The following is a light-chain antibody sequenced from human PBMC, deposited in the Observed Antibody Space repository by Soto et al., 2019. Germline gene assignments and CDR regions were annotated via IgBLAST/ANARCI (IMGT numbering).Light chain of an antibody. CDR3: SSYTSSNTYV. V-gene: IGLV2-18*02. J-gene: IGLJ1*01. Sequence: QSVLTQPPSVSGSPGQSVAISCTGTSSDVGSYNRVSWYQQPPGTAPKVMIYEVSNRPSGVPDRFSGSKSGNTASLTISWLQAEDEADYYCSSYTSSNTYVFGTGTKVTVL. CDR1: SSDVGSYNR. CDR2: EVS.